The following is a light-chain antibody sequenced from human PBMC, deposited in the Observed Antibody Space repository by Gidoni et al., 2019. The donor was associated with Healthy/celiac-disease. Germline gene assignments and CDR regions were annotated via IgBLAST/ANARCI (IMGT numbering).Light chain of an antibody. Sequence: EIVMTQSPATLSVSPGERATLSCRASQSVNSNLDWYQQKPGQAPRLLIYGASTRATGIPARFSGSGSGTEFTLTISSLQSEDFAVYYCQQYNNWPPYTFGQGTKLEIK. J-gene: IGKJ2*01. CDR2: GAS. CDR3: QQYNNWPPYT. CDR1: QSVNSN. V-gene: IGKV3-15*01.